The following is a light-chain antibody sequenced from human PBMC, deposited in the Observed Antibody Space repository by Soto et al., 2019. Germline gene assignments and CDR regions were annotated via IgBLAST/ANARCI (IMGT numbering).Light chain of an antibody. CDR2: GAS. CDR3: QQYGSSPRT. CDR1: QSVSSSY. Sequence: NVLTQSPGTLSLSPGERATLSCRASQSVSSSYLAWYQQKPGQAPRLLIYGASSRATGIPARFSGSGSGTDFTLTISRLEPEDFAVYYCQQYGSSPRTFGQGTKVDIK. J-gene: IGKJ1*01. V-gene: IGKV3-20*01.